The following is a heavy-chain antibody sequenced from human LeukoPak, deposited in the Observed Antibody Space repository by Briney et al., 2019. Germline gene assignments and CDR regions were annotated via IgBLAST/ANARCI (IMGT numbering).Heavy chain of an antibody. CDR1: GFIFTNYA. V-gene: IGHV3-30-3*01. CDR2: ISFDGGNK. Sequence: GGSLRLSCAASGFIFTNYAMHWVRQAPGKGLEWVALISFDGGNKYYADSVKGRFTMSRDNSKNALFLQMNSLRAEDTAVYYCARDSSGYGSVFSFWGQRTLFTVSS. D-gene: IGHD3-22*01. J-gene: IGHJ4*02. CDR3: ARDSSGYGSVFSF.